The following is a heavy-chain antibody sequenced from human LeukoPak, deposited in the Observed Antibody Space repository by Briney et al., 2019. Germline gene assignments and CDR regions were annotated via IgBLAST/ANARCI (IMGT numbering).Heavy chain of an antibody. Sequence: SETLSLTCTVSGGSISSYYWSWIRQPPGKGLEWIGYIYFSGSTTYNSSLNSRLTISVDMSRNQISLRLTPVTAADTAVYYCARGGTNWPPLMDVWGKGTTVTVSS. CDR3: ARGGTNWPPLMDV. CDR1: GGSISSYY. J-gene: IGHJ6*03. V-gene: IGHV4-59*01. CDR2: IYFSGST. D-gene: IGHD1-1*01.